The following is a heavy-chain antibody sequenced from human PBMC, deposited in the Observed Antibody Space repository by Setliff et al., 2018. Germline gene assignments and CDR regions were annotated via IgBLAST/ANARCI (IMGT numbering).Heavy chain of an antibody. CDR3: VREGYSEYFQD. D-gene: IGHD1-1*01. CDR2: ISYSGIT. V-gene: IGHV4-59*02. CDR1: GASVSSHY. Sequence: SETLSLTCNVSGASVSSHYWDWIRQPPGKGLEWIGFISYSGITTYNVSLKSRVSISVDTSKNQLSLXXSSVTAADAAVYYCVREGYSEYFQDWGRGTLVTVSS. J-gene: IGHJ1*01.